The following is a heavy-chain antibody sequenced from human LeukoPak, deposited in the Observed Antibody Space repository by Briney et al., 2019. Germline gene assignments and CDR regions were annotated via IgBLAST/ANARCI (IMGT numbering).Heavy chain of an antibody. J-gene: IGHJ3*02. Sequence: QPGGSLRLSCAASGFTFSSYAMSWVRQAPGKGLEYVSAISSNGGSTYYANSVKGRLTISRDNSKNTLYLQMGSLRAEDMAVYYCARDEAFDIWGQGTMVTVSS. V-gene: IGHV3-64*01. CDR3: ARDEAFDI. CDR1: GFTFSSYA. CDR2: ISSNGGST.